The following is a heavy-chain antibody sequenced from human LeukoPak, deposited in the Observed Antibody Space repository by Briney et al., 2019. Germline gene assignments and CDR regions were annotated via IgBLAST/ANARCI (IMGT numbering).Heavy chain of an antibody. J-gene: IGHJ4*02. D-gene: IGHD1-26*01. CDR3: ARVVPSGSYYASFDY. CDR1: GGSISSYY. CDR2: IYYSGST. Sequence: PSETLSLTCTVSGGSISSYYWSWIRQPPGKGLEWIGYIYYSGSTNYNPSLKGRVTISVNTSKNQFSLKLSSVTAADTAVYYCARVVPSGSYYASFDYWGQGTLVTVSS. V-gene: IGHV4-59*01.